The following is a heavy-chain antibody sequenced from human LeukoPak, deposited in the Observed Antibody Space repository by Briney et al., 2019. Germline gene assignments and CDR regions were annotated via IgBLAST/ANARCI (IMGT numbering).Heavy chain of an antibody. D-gene: IGHD5-12*01. J-gene: IGHJ4*02. CDR2: INPDNGGT. CDR3: ARDPSNSGYDYLYYFDY. V-gene: IGHV1-2*02. CDR1: GYTFTGYY. Sequence: ASVKVSCKASGYTFTGYYMHWVRQAPGQGLEWMGWINPDNGGTNYAQKFQGRVTMTRDMSISTAYMELSRLRSDDTAVYHCARDPSNSGYDYLYYFDYWGQGTLVTVSS.